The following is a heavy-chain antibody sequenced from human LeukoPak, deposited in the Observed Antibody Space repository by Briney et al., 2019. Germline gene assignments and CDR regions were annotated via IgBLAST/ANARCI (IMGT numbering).Heavy chain of an antibody. Sequence: SETLCLTCTVSGGSISSYYWSWIRQPPGKGLEWIGYIYYSGSTNYNPSLKSRVTISVDTSKNQFSLKLSSVTAADTAVYYCARDLVGAYDAFDIWGQGTMVTVSS. CDR3: ARDLVGAYDAFDI. D-gene: IGHD1-26*01. V-gene: IGHV4-59*01. J-gene: IGHJ3*02. CDR2: IYYSGST. CDR1: GGSISSYY.